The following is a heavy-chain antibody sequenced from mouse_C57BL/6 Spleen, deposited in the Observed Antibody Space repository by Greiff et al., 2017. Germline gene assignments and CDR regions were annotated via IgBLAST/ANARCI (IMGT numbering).Heavy chain of an antibody. CDR1: GYTFTSYW. D-gene: IGHD4-1*01. Sequence: VQLQQPGAELVKPGASVKLSCKASGYTFTSYWMHWVKQRPGQGLEWIGMIHPNSGSTNYNEKFKSKATLTVDKSSSTSYMQLSSLTSEDSAVYYCAKELTGTGDYWGQGTTLTVSS. V-gene: IGHV1-64*01. CDR2: IHPNSGST. CDR3: AKELTGTGDY. J-gene: IGHJ2*01.